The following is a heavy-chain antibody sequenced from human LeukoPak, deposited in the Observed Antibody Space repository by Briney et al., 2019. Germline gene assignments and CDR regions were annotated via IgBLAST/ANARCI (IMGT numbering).Heavy chain of an antibody. V-gene: IGHV3-23*01. CDR1: GFTFSSYA. CDR2: GSGGST. Sequence: GGSLRLSCAASGFTFSSYAMYWVRQAPGKGLDWVSFGSGGSTHYADSVKGRFTISRDNSKNTVYLQMNSLRAEDTAVYYCAKTTTGYSSGRFPGWPVDYWGQGTLVTVSS. D-gene: IGHD6-19*01. CDR3: AKTTTGYSSGRFPGWPVDY. J-gene: IGHJ4*02.